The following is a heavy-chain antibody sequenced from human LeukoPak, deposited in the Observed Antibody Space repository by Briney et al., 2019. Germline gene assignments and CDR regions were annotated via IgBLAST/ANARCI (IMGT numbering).Heavy chain of an antibody. V-gene: IGHV1-2*02. CDR3: ARDLDFWSGYYLDY. D-gene: IGHD3-3*01. CDR2: INPNSGGT. Sequence: GPSVKLSCKASGYTFTGYYMHWVRHPPGQGLEWMGWINPNSGGTNYAQKFQGRVTMTRDTSISTAYMELSRLRSDDTAVYSCARDLDFWSGYYLDYWGQGTLVTVSS. J-gene: IGHJ4*02. CDR1: GYTFTGYY.